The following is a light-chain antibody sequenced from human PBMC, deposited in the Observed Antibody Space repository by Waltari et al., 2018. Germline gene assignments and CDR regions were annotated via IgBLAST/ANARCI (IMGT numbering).Light chain of an antibody. CDR1: KLGDKY. Sequence: SYELIQPPSVSVSPGQTASITCSGDKLGDKYACWYHQKPGQSPVLVIYQDNKRPSGIPERFSGSNTGNTATLTISGTQTMDEADYDCQAWDSDTDVVFGGGTKLTVL. CDR3: QAWDSDTDVV. CDR2: QDN. J-gene: IGLJ2*01. V-gene: IGLV3-1*01.